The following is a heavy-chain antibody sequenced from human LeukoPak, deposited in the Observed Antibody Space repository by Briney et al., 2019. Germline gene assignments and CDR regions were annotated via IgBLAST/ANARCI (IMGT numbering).Heavy chain of an antibody. CDR1: GFTFSSYG. J-gene: IGHJ4*02. V-gene: IGHV3-30*02. CDR3: AKGHRLVGATLIDY. CDR2: IRYDGSNK. Sequence: GGSLRLSCAASGFTFSSYGMHWVRQAPGKGLEWVAFIRYDGSNKYYADSVKGRFTISRDNSKNTLYLQMNSLRAEDTAVYYCAKGHRLVGATLIDYWGQGTLVTVSS. D-gene: IGHD1-26*01.